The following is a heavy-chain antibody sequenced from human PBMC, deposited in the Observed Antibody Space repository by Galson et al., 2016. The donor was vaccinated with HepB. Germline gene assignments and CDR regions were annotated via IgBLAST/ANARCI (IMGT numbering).Heavy chain of an antibody. J-gene: IGHJ3*01. CDR1: GFTFSRYT. Sequence: SLRLSCAASGFTFSRYTLNWVRRAPGKGLEWVSSISPSSTYIYYSDSMKGRFIISRDNAKKSLYLQMSSLRADDTAIYYCARESSGYDYDFDLWGPGTMVTVSS. CDR3: ARESSGYDYDFDL. D-gene: IGHD5-12*01. V-gene: IGHV3-21*01. CDR2: ISPSSTYI.